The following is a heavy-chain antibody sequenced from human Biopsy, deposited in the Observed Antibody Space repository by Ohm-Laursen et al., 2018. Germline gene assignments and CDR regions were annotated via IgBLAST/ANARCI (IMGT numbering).Heavy chain of an antibody. CDR3: ARNTGWYGDLYYFDY. J-gene: IGHJ4*02. V-gene: IGHV1-46*01. CDR2: INPSGSTT. CDR1: GYSFTSYY. Sequence: ASVKVSCKTSGYSFTSYYMHWVRQAPGQGLEWMGMINPSGSTTSYPQIFQGRVTMTRDTSKSTVYMELSSLRSADTAVYFCARNTGWYGDLYYFDYWGQGTLVTVSS. D-gene: IGHD6-19*01.